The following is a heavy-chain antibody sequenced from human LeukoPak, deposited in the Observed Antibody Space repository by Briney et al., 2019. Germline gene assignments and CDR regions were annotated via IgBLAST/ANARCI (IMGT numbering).Heavy chain of an antibody. CDR1: GYTFTGYY. D-gene: IGHD3-10*01. J-gene: IGHJ4*02. CDR3: ARMVREAGWPWVDY. Sequence: ASVKVSCKASGYTFTGYYMHWVRQAPGQGLEWMGWINPNSGGTNYAQKFQGRVTMTRDTSISTAYMELSRLRSDDTAVYYCARMVREAGWPWVDYWGRGTLVTVSS. CDR2: INPNSGGT. V-gene: IGHV1-2*02.